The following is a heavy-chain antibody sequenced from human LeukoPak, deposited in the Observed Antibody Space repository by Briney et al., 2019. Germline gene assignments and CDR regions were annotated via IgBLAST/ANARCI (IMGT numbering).Heavy chain of an antibody. D-gene: IGHD3-22*01. CDR3: ARGRRVVVHGWFDP. Sequence: SVKVSCKASGGTFSSYAISWVRQAPGQGLEWMGGIIPIFGTTNYAQKFQGRVTITADESTSTAYMELSSLRSEDTAVYYCARGRRVVVHGWFDPWGQGTLVTVSS. CDR1: GGTFSSYA. CDR2: IIPIFGTT. V-gene: IGHV1-69*13. J-gene: IGHJ5*02.